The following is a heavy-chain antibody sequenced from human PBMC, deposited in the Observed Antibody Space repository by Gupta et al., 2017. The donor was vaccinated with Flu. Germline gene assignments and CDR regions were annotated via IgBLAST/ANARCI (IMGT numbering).Heavy chain of an antibody. D-gene: IGHD1-26*01. J-gene: IGHJ5*02. Sequence: EVQLIESGGGLVQPGGSLRLSCAASGFTITYYAVHWVRQATGKGLEFVSASSGNGVAKHYGDSGRGRYTVSIDKAKNTVFLDMSDLGQEDSATDVCARRFYDRNSEHHGCDRWGQGTQVTVTS. CDR1: GFTITYYA. V-gene: IGHV3-64D*06. CDR3: ARRFYDRNSEHHGCDR. CDR2: SSGNGVAK.